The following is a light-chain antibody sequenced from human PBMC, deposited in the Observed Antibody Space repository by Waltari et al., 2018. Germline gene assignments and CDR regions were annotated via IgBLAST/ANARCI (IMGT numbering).Light chain of an antibody. V-gene: IGLV3-27*01. J-gene: IGLJ2*01. CDR3: YSATDNNLV. CDR1: VLGKYN. Sequence: SYDLTQPSSVSVSPGHTARITCSGDVLGKYNGRWFQQKPGQAPVVVFYKDNKRPSGIPERFSGSSSGTTITLTISGAQVEDEADYYCYSATDNNLVFGGGSRLTVL. CDR2: KDN.